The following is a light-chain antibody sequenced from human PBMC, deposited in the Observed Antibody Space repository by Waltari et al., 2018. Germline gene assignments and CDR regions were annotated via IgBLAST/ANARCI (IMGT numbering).Light chain of an antibody. CDR2: DAS. V-gene: IGKV1-5*01. CDR1: QNINKW. J-gene: IGKJ1*01. CDR3: QHYNTYPPT. Sequence: DIQMTQSPSTLSASVVDRVTVTFRASQNINKWLAWYHQKPGKAPNLLIYDASTLQSGVPSRFSGSGFGTEFTLAISSLQPEDFATYFCQHYNTYPPTFGQGTRVELK.